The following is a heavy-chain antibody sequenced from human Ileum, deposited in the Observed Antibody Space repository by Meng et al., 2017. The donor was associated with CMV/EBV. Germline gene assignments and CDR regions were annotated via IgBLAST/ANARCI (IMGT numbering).Heavy chain of an antibody. V-gene: IGHV3-23*01. J-gene: IGHJ4*02. Sequence: LSGAASGFTFSSYAMSWVRQAPGKGLEWVSTFGSSGTTYYADSVKGRFTISRDNSKSTLFLQMNSLRAEDTAVFYCAKRDTTKYFDSWGQGTLVTVSS. D-gene: IGHD5-18*01. CDR1: GFTFSSYA. CDR3: AKRDTTKYFDS. CDR2: FGSSGTT.